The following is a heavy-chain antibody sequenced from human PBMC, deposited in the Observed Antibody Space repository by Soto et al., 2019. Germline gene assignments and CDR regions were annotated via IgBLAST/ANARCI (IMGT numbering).Heavy chain of an antibody. J-gene: IGHJ4*02. D-gene: IGHD2-21*01. CDR3: AQDRGWGVVSPSHDY. CDR1: GFTFRNVV. Sequence: EVQLLESGGGIVQPGGSLRVSWVASGFTFRNVVMSWVRQAPGKGLEWVSAIRGTGGETFYADSVKGRFTISRDNSKNTLYLQMNSLRDEDTALYFCAQDRGWGVVSPSHDYWGQGTLVTVSS. CDR2: IRGTGGET. V-gene: IGHV3-23*01.